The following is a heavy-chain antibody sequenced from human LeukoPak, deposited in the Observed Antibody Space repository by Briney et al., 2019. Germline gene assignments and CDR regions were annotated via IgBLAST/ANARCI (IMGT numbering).Heavy chain of an antibody. Sequence: GGSLRLSCASSGFTFGTFPMSWVRQAPGKGLEWVSSISYSVDSTYYADSVKGRFTISRDNSKNTLYLQMNSLSAEDTAVYYCAKGADYYYMDVWGKGTTVTVSS. V-gene: IGHV3-23*01. CDR2: ISYSVDST. J-gene: IGHJ6*03. CDR3: AKGADYYYMDV. CDR1: GFTFGTFP.